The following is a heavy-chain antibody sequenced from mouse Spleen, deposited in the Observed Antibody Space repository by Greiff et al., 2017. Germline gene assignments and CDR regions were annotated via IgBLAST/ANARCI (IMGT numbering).Heavy chain of an antibody. J-gene: IGHJ4*01. CDR2: IDPANGNT. CDR1: GFNIKDTY. CDR3: AYNWDGYAMDY. Sequence: VQLQQSGAELVKPGASVKLSCTASGFNIKDTYMHWVKQRPEQGLEWIGRIDPANGNTKYDPKFQGKATITADTSSNTAYLQLSSLTSEDTAVYYCAYNWDGYAMDYWGQGTSVTVSS. D-gene: IGHD4-1*01. V-gene: IGHV14-3*02.